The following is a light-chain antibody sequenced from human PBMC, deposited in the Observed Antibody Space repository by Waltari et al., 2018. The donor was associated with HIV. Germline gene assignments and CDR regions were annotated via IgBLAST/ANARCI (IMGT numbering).Light chain of an antibody. CDR1: SSNIGAGYG. J-gene: IGLJ1*01. V-gene: IGLV1-40*01. CDR2: DNT. Sequence: QSVLTQPPSVSGAPGQRVTISCTGRSSNIGAGYGVHWYQQLPGTAPKLLIYDNTNRPSGVPDRISGSKSGTSASLAITGLQAEDEADYYCQSYDSSLSGYVFGTGTKVTVL. CDR3: QSYDSSLSGYV.